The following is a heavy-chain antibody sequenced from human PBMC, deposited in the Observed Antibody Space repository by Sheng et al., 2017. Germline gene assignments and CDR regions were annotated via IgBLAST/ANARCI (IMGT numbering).Heavy chain of an antibody. V-gene: IGHV3-30-3*01. CDR1: GFTFSSYA. J-gene: IGHJ3*02. CDR2: ISYDGSNK. Sequence: QVQLVESGGGVVQPGRSLRLSCAASGFTFSSYAMHWVRQAPGKGLEWVAVISYDGSNKYYADSVKGRFTISRDNSKNTLYLQMNSLRAEDTAVYYCARAGHGDYDSDAFDIWGQGTMVTVSS. D-gene: IGHD4-17*01. CDR3: ARAGHGDYDSDAFDI.